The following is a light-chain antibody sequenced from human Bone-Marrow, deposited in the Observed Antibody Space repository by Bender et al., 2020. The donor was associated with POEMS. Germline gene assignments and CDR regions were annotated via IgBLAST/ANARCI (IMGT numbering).Light chain of an antibody. Sequence: QSALTQPASVSGSPGQSITISCTGTSSDVGDYNYVSWYQQHPGKAPKLMIYDVTNRPSGVSNRFSGSKSGSTASLTISGLQAEDEADYYCSSYRSSSIPFVFGTGTKVTVL. J-gene: IGLJ1*01. V-gene: IGLV2-14*03. CDR1: SSDVGDYNY. CDR3: SSYRSSSIPFV. CDR2: DVT.